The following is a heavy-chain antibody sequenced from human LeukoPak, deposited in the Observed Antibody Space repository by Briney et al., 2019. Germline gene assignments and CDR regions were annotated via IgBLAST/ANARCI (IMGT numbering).Heavy chain of an antibody. CDR3: AREMPAAAGSDAFDI. CDR2: ISAYNDNT. Sequence: ASVKVSCKASGYTFTFYGITWVRQAPGQGLEWMGWISAYNDNTKYAQKLQGRVTMTADTSTSTAYMDLRSLRSDDTAVYYCAREMPAAAGSDAFDIWGQGTMVTVSS. D-gene: IGHD6-13*01. J-gene: IGHJ3*02. V-gene: IGHV1-18*01. CDR1: GYTFTFYG.